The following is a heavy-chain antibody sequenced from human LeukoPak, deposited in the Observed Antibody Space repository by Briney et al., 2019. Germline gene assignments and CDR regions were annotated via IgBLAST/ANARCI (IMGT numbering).Heavy chain of an antibody. Sequence: TGGSLRLSCTASGFTFGDYAMSWIRQPPGKGLEWIGEINHSGSTNYNPSLKSRVTISVDTSKNQFSLKLKSVTAADTAVYYCARAGWFGEFYGPLDYWGQGSLVTVSS. D-gene: IGHD3-10*01. CDR1: GFTFGDYA. CDR3: ARAGWFGEFYGPLDY. V-gene: IGHV4-34*01. CDR2: INHSGST. J-gene: IGHJ4*02.